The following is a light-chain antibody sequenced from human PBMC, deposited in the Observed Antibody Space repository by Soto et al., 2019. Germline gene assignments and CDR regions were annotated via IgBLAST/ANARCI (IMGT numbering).Light chain of an antibody. CDR2: AAS. V-gene: IGKV1-39*01. CDR1: QSISTY. J-gene: IGKJ2*01. Sequence: DIQMTQSPSSLSASVGDRVTITCRASQSISTYLNWYQQKPGKAPKLLIYAASSLQSGVPSRFSGSGSGTDFTLTIRSLQTEDFASYYCPQPYSPPQTFGQETKLEIK. CDR3: PQPYSPPQT.